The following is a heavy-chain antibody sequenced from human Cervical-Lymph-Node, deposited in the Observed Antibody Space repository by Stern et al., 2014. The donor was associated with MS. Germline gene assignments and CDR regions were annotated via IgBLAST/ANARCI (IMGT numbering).Heavy chain of an antibody. CDR3: ARRDSSSGRHFDY. CDR2: IYHNGAT. CDR1: GGSISSGDFY. V-gene: IGHV4-31*02. Sequence: QVQLQESGPGLVKPSQTLSLTCIVSGGSISSGDFYWSWIRQHPAMGLEWLGYIYHNGATYYNPSLESRVTMSVDTSNNQVSLELTSVTAADTAVYYCARRDSSSGRHFDYWGQGTLVSVSS. D-gene: IGHD6-6*01. J-gene: IGHJ4*02.